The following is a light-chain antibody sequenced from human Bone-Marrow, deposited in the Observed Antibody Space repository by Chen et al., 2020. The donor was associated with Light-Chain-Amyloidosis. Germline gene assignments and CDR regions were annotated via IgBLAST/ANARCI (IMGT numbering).Light chain of an antibody. CDR2: TND. J-gene: IGLJ1*01. CDR3: AAWDDRLGGPYV. Sequence: QSALTQPPSASGTPGHTVTCPCSGTGSNIGSHTVHWYQQVPGAAPRLLLYTNDRRPSGVPSRFSGSKSSSSASLAISGLQSEDEDDYYCAAWDDRLGGPYVFGTGTKVTVL. CDR1: GSNIGSHT. V-gene: IGLV1-44*01.